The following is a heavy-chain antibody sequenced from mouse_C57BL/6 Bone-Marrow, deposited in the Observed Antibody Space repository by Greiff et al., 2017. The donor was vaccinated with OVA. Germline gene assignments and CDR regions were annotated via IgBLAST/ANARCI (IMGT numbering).Heavy chain of an antibody. D-gene: IGHD2-2*01. V-gene: IGHV5-2*01. CDR2: INSDGGST. Sequence: EVQRVESGGGLVQPGESLKLSCESNEYEFPSHDMSWVRKTPAQRLELVAAINSDGGSTYYPDTMERRFILSRDKTKKTLYLQMSSLRSEDTALYYGARHLLWLRRRGDYWGQGTTLTVSS. J-gene: IGHJ2*01. CDR3: ARHLLWLRRRGDY. CDR1: EYEFPSHD.